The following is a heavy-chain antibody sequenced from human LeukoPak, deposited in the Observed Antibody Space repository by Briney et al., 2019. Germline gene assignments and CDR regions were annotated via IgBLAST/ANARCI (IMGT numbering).Heavy chain of an antibody. CDR1: GGTFSSYG. D-gene: IGHD2-2*01. V-gene: IGHV3-33*01. CDR3: ARRYCSSTSCHHNWFDP. CDR2: IWYDGSNK. Sequence: SCKASGGTFSSYGMHWVRQAPGKGLEWVAVIWYDGSNKYYADSVKGRFTISRDNSKNTLYLQMNSLRAEDTAVYYCARRYCSSTSCHHNWFDPWGQGTLVTVSS. J-gene: IGHJ5*02.